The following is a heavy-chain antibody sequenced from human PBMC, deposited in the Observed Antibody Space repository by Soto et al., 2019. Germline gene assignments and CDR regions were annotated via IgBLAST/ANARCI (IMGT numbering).Heavy chain of an antibody. D-gene: IGHD1-26*01. CDR1: GFTFSNYA. CDR2: ISGSGGST. CDR3: AKVPVGATGRFDY. V-gene: IGHV3-23*01. Sequence: PGGSLRLSCAGSGFTFSNYAMGWVRQAPGKGPAWVSAISGSGGSTYCADSVKGRFTISRDNSKNTLYLQMNSLRAEDTALYYCAKVPVGATGRFDYWGQGTLVTVSS. J-gene: IGHJ4*02.